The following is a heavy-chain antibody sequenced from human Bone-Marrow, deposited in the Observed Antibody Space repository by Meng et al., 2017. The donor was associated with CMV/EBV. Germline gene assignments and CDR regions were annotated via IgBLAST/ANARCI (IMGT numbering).Heavy chain of an antibody. D-gene: IGHD1-26*01. Sequence: GESLKISCAASGFTFSSYAMHWVRQAPGKGLEWVGRIKSKTDGGTTDYAAPVKGRFTISRDDSKNTLYLQMNSLKTEDTAVYYCTTPGATTDYWGQGTLVTVSS. CDR1: GFTFSSYA. J-gene: IGHJ4*02. CDR3: TTPGATTDY. CDR2: IKSKTDGGTT. V-gene: IGHV3-15*01.